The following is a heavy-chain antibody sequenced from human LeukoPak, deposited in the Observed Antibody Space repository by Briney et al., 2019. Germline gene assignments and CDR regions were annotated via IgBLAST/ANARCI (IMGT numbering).Heavy chain of an antibody. CDR2: ISYDGSNK. Sequence: GGSLRLSCAASGFTFRSYVMQGVRQAPGKGLEWVAVISYDGSNKYYADSVKGRFTISRDNSKNTLYLQMNSLRAEDTAVYYCAKVRGLTMVRGVIDYWGQGTLVTVSS. CDR3: AKVRGLTMVRGVIDY. J-gene: IGHJ4*02. V-gene: IGHV3-30*18. D-gene: IGHD3-10*01. CDR1: GFTFRSYV.